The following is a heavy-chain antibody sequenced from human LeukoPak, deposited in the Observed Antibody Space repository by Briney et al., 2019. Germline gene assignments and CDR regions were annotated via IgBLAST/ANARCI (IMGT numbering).Heavy chain of an antibody. D-gene: IGHD3-22*01. V-gene: IGHV3-9*01. CDR3: AKSGSVVVVITDFDY. Sequence: GGSLRLSCAASGFTFDDYGMSWVRQAPGKGLEWVSGISWNSGSIGYADSVKGRFTISRDNAKNSLYLQMNSLRAEDTALYYCAKSGSVVVVITDFDYWGQGTLVTVSS. CDR1: GFTFDDYG. CDR2: ISWNSGSI. J-gene: IGHJ4*02.